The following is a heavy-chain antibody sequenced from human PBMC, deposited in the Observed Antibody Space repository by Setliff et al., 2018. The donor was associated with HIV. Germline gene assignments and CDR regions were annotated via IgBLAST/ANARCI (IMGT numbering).Heavy chain of an antibody. Sequence: LSLTCGVSGYSISSGYYWGWIRQPPGKGLEWIGSIYHNGITYYNPSHKSRVTISVDTSQNQFSLKLSSVTAADTAIYYCARRIYGNNPYFDYWSQGTLVTVSS. V-gene: IGHV4-38-2*01. D-gene: IGHD4-17*01. CDR3: ARRIYGNNPYFDY. CDR2: IYHNGIT. CDR1: GYSISSGYY. J-gene: IGHJ4*02.